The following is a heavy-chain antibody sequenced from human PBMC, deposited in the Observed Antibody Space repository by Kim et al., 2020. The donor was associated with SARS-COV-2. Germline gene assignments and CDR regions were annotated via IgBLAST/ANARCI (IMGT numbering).Heavy chain of an antibody. J-gene: IGHJ6*02. V-gene: IGHV1-69*04. D-gene: IGHD4-17*01. CDR1: GGTFSSYA. Sequence: SVKVSCKASGGTFSSYAISWVRQAPGQGLEWMGRIIPILGIANYAQKFQGRVTITADKSTSTAYMELSSLRSEDTAVYYCARVSGDYGAYYYYGMDVWGQGTTVPVSS. CDR3: ARVSGDYGAYYYYGMDV. CDR2: IIPILGIA.